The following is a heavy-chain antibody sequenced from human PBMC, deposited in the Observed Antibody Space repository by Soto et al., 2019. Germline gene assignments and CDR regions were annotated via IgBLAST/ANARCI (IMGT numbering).Heavy chain of an antibody. CDR1: GFSLSTSGVG. J-gene: IGHJ4*02. CDR3: ARTIAARPYFDY. D-gene: IGHD6-6*01. Sequence: SGPTLVKPTQTLTLTCTFSGFSLSTSGVGVGWIRQPPGKALEWLALIYWDDDKRYSPSLKSRLTLTKDTSKSQVVLKMTNMDPVDTATYYCARTIAARPYFDYWGQGTLVTVSS. CDR2: IYWDDDK. V-gene: IGHV2-5*02.